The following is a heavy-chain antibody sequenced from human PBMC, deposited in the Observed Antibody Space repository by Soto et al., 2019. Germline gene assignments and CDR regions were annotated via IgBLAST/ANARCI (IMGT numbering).Heavy chain of an antibody. Sequence: GGSLRLSCAASGFTFSNAWMNWVRQAPGKGLEWVGRIKSKTDGGTTDYAAPVKGRFTISRDGSKNTLYLQMNSLKTEDTAVYYCTTCPPDFWSGFPSDWYYYGMDVWGQGTTVTVSS. CDR1: GFTFSNAW. CDR2: IKSKTDGGTT. V-gene: IGHV3-15*07. J-gene: IGHJ6*02. D-gene: IGHD3-3*01. CDR3: TTCPPDFWSGFPSDWYYYGMDV.